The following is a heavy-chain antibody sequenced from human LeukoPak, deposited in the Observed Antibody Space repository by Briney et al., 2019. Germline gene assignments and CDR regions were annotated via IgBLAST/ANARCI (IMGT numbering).Heavy chain of an antibody. CDR2: IYSGGST. CDR1: GFTVSSNY. J-gene: IGHJ3*02. V-gene: IGHV3-66*01. Sequence: GGSLRLSCAASGFTVSSNYMSWVRQAPGKELEWVSVIYSGGSTYYADSVKGRFTISRDNSKNTLYLQMNSLRAEDTAVYYCARATYYDSSGYYSLSTGAFDIWGQGTMVTVSS. D-gene: IGHD3-22*01. CDR3: ARATYYDSSGYYSLSTGAFDI.